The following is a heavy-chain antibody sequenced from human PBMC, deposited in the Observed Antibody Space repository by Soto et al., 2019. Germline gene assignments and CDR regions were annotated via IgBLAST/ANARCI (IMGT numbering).Heavy chain of an antibody. CDR2: IHYSGTT. D-gene: IGHD2-8*01. V-gene: IGHV4-59*01. Sequence: SETLSLTCTVSGTSISSYYWNWIRQPPGKGLEWIANIHYSGTTNYNPSLASRVTLSVDTSKNQYSVKMTSVTAADRAMYFFGRYNSYAIDYWGRGTMVTVSS. CDR3: GRYNSYAIDY. CDR1: GTSISSYY. J-gene: IGHJ4*02.